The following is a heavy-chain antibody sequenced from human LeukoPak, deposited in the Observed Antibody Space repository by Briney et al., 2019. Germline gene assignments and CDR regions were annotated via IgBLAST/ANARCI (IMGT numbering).Heavy chain of an antibody. D-gene: IGHD3-16*01. CDR2: ISGGGSET. V-gene: IGHV3-23*01. CDR1: EFTFSNYA. J-gene: IGHJ4*02. Sequence: GGSLRLSCAASEFTFSNYAMSWVRQAPGKGPEWVSAISGGGSETYYADAVKGRFTISRDNSKNTVYLQMNSLRAEDTAVYYCATETGDSPDYWGQGTLVTISS. CDR3: ATETGDSPDY.